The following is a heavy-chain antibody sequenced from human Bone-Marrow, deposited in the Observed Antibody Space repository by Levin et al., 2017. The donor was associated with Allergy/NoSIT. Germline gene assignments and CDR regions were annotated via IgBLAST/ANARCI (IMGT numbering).Heavy chain of an antibody. CDR1: GGSISSSYY. V-gene: IGHV4-39*02. Sequence: SETLSLTCIVSGGSISSSYYWGWIRQPPGKGLEWIGSISSTGITYYNPSLKSRITISVDTSKIPFSLKLSSVTAADTAVYYCAKGITTVTTANPFDNWGQGTLVTVSS. D-gene: IGHD4-17*01. J-gene: IGHJ4*02. CDR3: AKGITTVTTANPFDN. CDR2: ISSTGIT.